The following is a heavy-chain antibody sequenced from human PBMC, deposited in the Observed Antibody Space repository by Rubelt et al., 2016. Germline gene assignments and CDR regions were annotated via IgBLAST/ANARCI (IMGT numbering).Heavy chain of an antibody. CDR2: IYYSGST. J-gene: IGHJ6*02. V-gene: IGHV4-31*03. CDR1: GGSISSGGYY. CDR3: ARHGRAAARYYV. D-gene: IGHD6-13*01. Sequence: QVQLQESAPGLVKPSQTLSLTCTVSGGSISSGGYYWTWIRQHPGKGLEWIGYIYYSGSTYYNPSLKSRVTISVDTSKNQFSLKVYSVTAADTAGYYCARHGRAAARYYVWGQGTTVTVSS.